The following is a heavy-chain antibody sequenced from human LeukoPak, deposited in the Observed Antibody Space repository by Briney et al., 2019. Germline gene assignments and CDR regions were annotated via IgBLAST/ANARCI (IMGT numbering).Heavy chain of an antibody. V-gene: IGHV4-4*07. CDR2: VSTSGST. CDR3: ASLFFDTSGYVDQ. CDR1: GGSISNYY. Sequence: SETLSLTCTVSGGSISNYYWSWIRHPAGKGLEWIGRVSTSGSTNYNPSLKSRVTMSTDTSKNQSSLNLSSVTAADTAVYYCASLFFDTSGYVDQWGQGTMVTVSS. J-gene: IGHJ4*02. D-gene: IGHD3-22*01.